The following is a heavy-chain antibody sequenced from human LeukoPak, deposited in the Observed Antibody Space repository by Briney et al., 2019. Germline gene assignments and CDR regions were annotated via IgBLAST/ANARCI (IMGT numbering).Heavy chain of an antibody. CDR2: INPSGGST. CDR3: ARVSNYYDIIGYHCFDY. V-gene: IGHV1-46*01. CDR1: GYTFTSYY. Sequence: ASVKVSCKASGYTFTSYYIHWVRQAPGQGLEWMGIINPSGGSTSYAQKFQGRVSMTRDTSTSTVYMELSSLRSEDTAVYYCARVSNYYDIIGYHCFDYWSQGTLVTVSS. D-gene: IGHD3-22*01. J-gene: IGHJ4*02.